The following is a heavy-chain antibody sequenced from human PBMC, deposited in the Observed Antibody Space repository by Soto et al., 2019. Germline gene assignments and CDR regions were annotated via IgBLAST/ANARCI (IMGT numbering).Heavy chain of an antibody. CDR2: ISSGGSST. CDR1: GFTFSSYW. Sequence: PGGSLRLSCAASGFTFSSYWMHWVRQAPGKGLEWVSAISSGGSSTYYADSVKGRFTISRDNSKNTLYLQMNSLRAEDTAVYYCAKFSYDSSGYLFDYWGQGTLVTVSS. D-gene: IGHD3-22*01. CDR3: AKFSYDSSGYLFDY. J-gene: IGHJ4*02. V-gene: IGHV3-23*01.